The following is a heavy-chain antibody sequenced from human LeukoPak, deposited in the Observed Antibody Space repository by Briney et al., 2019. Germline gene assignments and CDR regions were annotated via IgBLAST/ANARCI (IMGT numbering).Heavy chain of an antibody. Sequence: GGTLRLSCAASGFTFSSYGMSWVRQAPGKGLEWVSAISGSGGSTYYADSVKGRFTISRDNSKNSLYLQMNSLRAEDTAVYYCARGWFGEFLSLNWGQGTLVTVSS. V-gene: IGHV3-23*01. CDR3: ARGWFGEFLSLN. CDR1: GFTFSSYG. J-gene: IGHJ4*02. CDR2: ISGSGGST. D-gene: IGHD3-10*01.